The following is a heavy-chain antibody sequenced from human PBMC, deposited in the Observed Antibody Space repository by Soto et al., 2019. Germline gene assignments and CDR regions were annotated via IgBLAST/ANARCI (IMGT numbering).Heavy chain of an antibody. D-gene: IGHD3-16*01. CDR1: GFTFSSYG. CDR3: AKDGGGFDY. V-gene: IGHV3-30*18. J-gene: IGHJ4*02. Sequence: QVQLVESGGGVVQPGRSLRLSCAASGFTFSSYGMHWVRQAPGKGLEWVAVISYDGSNKYYADSVKGRFTISRDNSKNTLYLQMNSLRAEDTAVYYCAKDGGGFDYWGQGTLVTVSS. CDR2: ISYDGSNK.